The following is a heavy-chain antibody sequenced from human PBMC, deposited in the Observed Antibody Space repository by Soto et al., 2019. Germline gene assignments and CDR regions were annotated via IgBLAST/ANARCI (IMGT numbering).Heavy chain of an antibody. D-gene: IGHD3-10*01. J-gene: IGHJ6*02. V-gene: IGHV4-31*03. CDR1: GGSISSGGYY. CDR2: IYYSGST. Sequence: SLTCTVSGGSISSGGYYWSWIRQHPGKGLEWIGYIYYSGSTYYNPSLKSRVTISVDTSKNQFSLKLSSVTAADTAVYYCARELRFGEDYYGMDVWGQGTTVTVSS. CDR3: ARELRFGEDYYGMDV.